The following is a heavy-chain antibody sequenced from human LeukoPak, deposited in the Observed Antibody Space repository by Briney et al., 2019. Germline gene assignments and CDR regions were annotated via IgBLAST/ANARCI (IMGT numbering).Heavy chain of an antibody. D-gene: IGHD5-12*01. CDR1: GGSISSYY. CDR3: ATRPHIVATYYFDY. V-gene: IGHV4-59*12. Sequence: SETLSLTCTVSGGSISSYYWSWIRQPPGKGLEWIGYIYYSGSTNYNPSLKSRVTISVDTSKNQFSLKLSSVTAADTAVYYCATRPHIVATYYFDYWGQGTLVTVSS. J-gene: IGHJ4*02. CDR2: IYYSGST.